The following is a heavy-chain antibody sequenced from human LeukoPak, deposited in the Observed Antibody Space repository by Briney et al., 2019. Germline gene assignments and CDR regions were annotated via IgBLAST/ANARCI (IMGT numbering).Heavy chain of an antibody. CDR3: AREVGATGGYYFDY. D-gene: IGHD1-26*01. J-gene: IGHJ4*02. CDR2: INSDGSST. V-gene: IGHV3-74*01. CDR1: GFTFSSYW. Sequence: GGSLRLSCAASGFTFSSYWMHWVRQAPGKGLVWVSRINSDGSSTSYADSVKGRFTISRDNAKNTLYLQMNSLRAEGTAVYYCAREVGATGGYYFDYWGQGTLVTVSS.